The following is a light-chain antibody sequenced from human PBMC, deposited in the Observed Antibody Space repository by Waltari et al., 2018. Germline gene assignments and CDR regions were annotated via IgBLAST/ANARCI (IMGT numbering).Light chain of an antibody. J-gene: IGLJ3*02. Sequence: QSALTQPRSVSGSPGQSVTISCTGTSSTVGGFNYAPWSQQHPGNAPKLMIYDVSKRPSGVPDRFSGSKSGNTASLTISGLQAEDEADYYCCSYAGSYTFAWVFGGGTKLTVL. CDR1: SSTVGGFNY. CDR2: DVS. V-gene: IGLV2-11*01. CDR3: CSYAGSYTFAWV.